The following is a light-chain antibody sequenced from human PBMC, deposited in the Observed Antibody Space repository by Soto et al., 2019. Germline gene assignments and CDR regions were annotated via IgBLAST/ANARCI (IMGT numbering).Light chain of an antibody. Sequence: DIQMTQSPSSLSASVVDRVTITCRASQSISSYLNWYQQRPGKAPKLLIYAASSLQSGVPSRFSGSGSGTDFTLTISSLEPEDFAVYYCQQRSNWPKITFGGGTKVDI. J-gene: IGKJ4*01. CDR1: QSISSY. CDR3: QQRSNWPKIT. CDR2: AAS. V-gene: IGKV1-39*01.